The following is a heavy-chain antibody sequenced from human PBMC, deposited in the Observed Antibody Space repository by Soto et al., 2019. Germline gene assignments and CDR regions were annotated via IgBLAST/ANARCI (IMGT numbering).Heavy chain of an antibody. Sequence: QVQLQESGPGLVKPSQTLSLTCTVSGGSISSGDYYWSWIRQPPGKGLEWIGYIYYSGSTYYNPSLKSRVTISVDTSKNQFSLKLSSVTAADTAVYYCARASMYYYGSGSYYPLYNWFDPWGQGTLVTVSS. CDR2: IYYSGST. CDR1: GGSISSGDYY. CDR3: ARASMYYYGSGSYYPLYNWFDP. D-gene: IGHD3-10*01. J-gene: IGHJ5*02. V-gene: IGHV4-30-4*01.